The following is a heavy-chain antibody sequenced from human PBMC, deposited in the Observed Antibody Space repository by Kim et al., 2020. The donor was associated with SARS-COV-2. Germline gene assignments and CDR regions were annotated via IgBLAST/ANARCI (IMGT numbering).Heavy chain of an antibody. CDR3: ARDRGYSGYARFYYYYYGMDV. J-gene: IGHJ6*02. CDR1: GGSFSGYY. V-gene: IGHV4-34*01. Sequence: SETLSLTCAVYGGSFSGYYWSWIRQPPGKGLEWIGEINHSGSTNYNPSLKSRVTISVDTSKNQFSLKLSSVTAADTAVYYCARDRGYSGYARFYYYYYGMDVWGQGTTVTVSS. CDR2: INHSGST. D-gene: IGHD5-12*01.